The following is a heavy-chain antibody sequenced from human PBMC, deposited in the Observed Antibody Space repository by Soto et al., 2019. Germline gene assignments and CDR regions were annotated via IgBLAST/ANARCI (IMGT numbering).Heavy chain of an antibody. V-gene: IGHV2-5*02. J-gene: IGHJ4*02. CDR1: GFSLIPNGFG. CDR3: VHDSSGWYGFEY. Sequence: SGPTLVNPPDTLTLTCTFSGFSLIPNGFGLGWMRQPPGKALELLALIYWDDNKHYSPSLKSRLIVTRDISKSQVVLTMTGMAPVDTATYYCVHDSSGWYGFEYWGQGALVTVSS. CDR2: IYWDDNK. D-gene: IGHD6-19*01.